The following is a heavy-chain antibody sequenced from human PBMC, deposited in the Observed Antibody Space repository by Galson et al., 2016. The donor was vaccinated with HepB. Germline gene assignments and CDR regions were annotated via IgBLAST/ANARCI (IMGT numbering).Heavy chain of an antibody. Sequence: SLRLSCAASGFAFSDYYMNWIRQAPGKGLEWVSYISSGGSTQMYAESVQGRFPISRDNTKNSVYLQMDRLRAEDTALYFCARDSTGWNFDYWGQGALVTVSS. V-gene: IGHV3-11*01. CDR3: ARDSTGWNFDY. D-gene: IGHD2-8*02. J-gene: IGHJ4*02. CDR2: ISSGGSTQ. CDR1: GFAFSDYY.